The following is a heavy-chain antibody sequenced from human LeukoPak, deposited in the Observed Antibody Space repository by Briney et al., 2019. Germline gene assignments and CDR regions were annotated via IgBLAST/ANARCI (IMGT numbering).Heavy chain of an antibody. Sequence: ASVKVSYKASGYTFTGYYMHWVRQAPGQGLEWMGWINPNSGGTNYAQKFQGRVTMTRDTSISTAYMELSRLRSDDTAVYYCARDLATDYYYYGMDVWGQGTTVTVSS. D-gene: IGHD5-12*01. CDR3: ARDLATDYYYYGMDV. V-gene: IGHV1-2*02. CDR1: GYTFTGYY. J-gene: IGHJ6*02. CDR2: INPNSGGT.